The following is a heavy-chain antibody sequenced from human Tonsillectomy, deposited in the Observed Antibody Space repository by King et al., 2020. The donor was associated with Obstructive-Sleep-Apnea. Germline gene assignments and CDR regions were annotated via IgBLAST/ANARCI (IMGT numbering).Heavy chain of an antibody. V-gene: IGHV1-18*01. J-gene: IGHJ4*02. Sequence: VQLVQSGAELKKPGASVKVSCKTSGYTFTSYGISWVRQAPGQGLEWVGWISGYNGNTNYAQKYRGRVTMTTDTSTSTVYMELRSLTSDDTAMYYCARDGSSSCRENWGQGTLVTVSS. CDR2: ISGYNGNT. CDR3: ARDGSSSCREN. D-gene: IGHD6-13*01. CDR1: GYTFTSYG.